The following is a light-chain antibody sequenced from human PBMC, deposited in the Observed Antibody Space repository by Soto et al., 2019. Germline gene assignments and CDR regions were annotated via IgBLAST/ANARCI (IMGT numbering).Light chain of an antibody. CDR1: QSVSSN. CDR2: GAS. CDR3: QQYNNWPGYT. Sequence: EIVMTQSPATLSVSPGERATLSCRASQSVSSNLAWYQQTPGQAPRLLIYGASTRATGIPVRFSGSASGTEFTLTISSLQSEDFAVYYCQQYNNWPGYTFGPGTKVDIK. V-gene: IGKV3-15*01. J-gene: IGKJ3*01.